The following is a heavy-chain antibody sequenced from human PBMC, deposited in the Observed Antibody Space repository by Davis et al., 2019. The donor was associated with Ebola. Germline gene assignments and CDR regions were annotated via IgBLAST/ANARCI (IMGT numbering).Heavy chain of an antibody. V-gene: IGHV2-70*11. CDR1: GFSLRTAGIC. J-gene: IGHJ3*02. Sequence: SGPTLVKPTQTLTLTCTVSGFSLRTAGICVIWVRQPPGKALEWLARIDWDDDTYYSTSLKTRLTISKDTSKNQVVLTMTNVDPADTATYYCARLTGAYRDNAIEMWGQGTMVTVSS. CDR2: IDWDDDT. CDR3: ARLTGAYRDNAIEM. D-gene: IGHD3-16*01.